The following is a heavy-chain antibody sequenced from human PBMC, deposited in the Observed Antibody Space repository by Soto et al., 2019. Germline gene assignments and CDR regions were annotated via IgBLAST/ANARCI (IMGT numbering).Heavy chain of an antibody. CDR1: GVSISSSIYY. D-gene: IGHD3-3*01. Sequence: PSETLSLTCTVSGVSISSSIYYWGWIRQPPGKGLEWIGSIYYSGSTYYNPSLKSRVTISVDTSKNQFSLKLSSVTAADTAVYYCARTTITIFGVDEDYWGQGTLVTVSS. CDR3: ARTTITIFGVDEDY. J-gene: IGHJ4*02. V-gene: IGHV4-39*01. CDR2: IYYSGST.